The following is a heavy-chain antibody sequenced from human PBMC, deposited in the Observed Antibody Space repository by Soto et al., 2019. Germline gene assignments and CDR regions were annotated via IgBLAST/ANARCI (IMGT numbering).Heavy chain of an antibody. CDR2: ISGSGDTT. CDR1: GFTFSTYA. V-gene: IGHV3-23*01. CDR3: ANGSSRPHDS. D-gene: IGHD1-26*01. J-gene: IGHJ4*02. Sequence: EVPLLESGGGLVQPGGSLRLSCAASGFTFSTYAMSWVRQAPGKGLEWVSAISGSGDTTYYANSVKGRFTISRDNSKNTLYLPMNSLRAEDTAVYYWANGSSRPHDSWGQGTLVTVSS.